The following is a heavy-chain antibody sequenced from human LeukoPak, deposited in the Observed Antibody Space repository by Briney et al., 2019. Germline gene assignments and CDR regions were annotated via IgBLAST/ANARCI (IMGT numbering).Heavy chain of an antibody. CDR1: GFTFSNYW. CDR2: VKEDGTET. CDR3: ARAGGGYFDY. Sequence: GGSLRLSCAVSGFTFSNYWMSWVRQAPGMGLELVANVKEDGTETYYVASVKGRFTISRDNARNSVYLQMDRLRAGDTAVYYCARAGGGYFDYWGQGTLVTVSS. J-gene: IGHJ4*02. D-gene: IGHD4-23*01. V-gene: IGHV3-7*03.